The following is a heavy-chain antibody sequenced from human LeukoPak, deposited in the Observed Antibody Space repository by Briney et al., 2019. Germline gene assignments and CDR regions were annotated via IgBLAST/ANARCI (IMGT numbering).Heavy chain of an antibody. CDR2: INPNSGAT. D-gene: IGHD2-15*01. CDR3: ATNGGYCSGGSCYAYNWFDP. V-gene: IGHV1-2*02. CDR1: GYTFTGYY. Sequence: ASVKVSCKASGYTFTGYYRHWVRQPPGQGLEWMGWINPNSGATNNAQTFQGRVTMTRDTSISTAYMELSRLRSDDTAVSYCATNGGYCSGGSCYAYNWFDPWGQGTLVTVYS. J-gene: IGHJ5*02.